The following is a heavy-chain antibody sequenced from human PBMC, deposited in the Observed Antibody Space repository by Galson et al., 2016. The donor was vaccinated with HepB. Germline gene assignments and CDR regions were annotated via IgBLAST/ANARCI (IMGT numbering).Heavy chain of an antibody. Sequence: LRLSCAASGFTFSTFAMTWVRQAPGKGLEWVSVISGSADYTYYADSVKGRFTISRDNSKNTLYLQMISLRAEDTAFYYCAKGYGYFGSWGQGTLVTVSS. V-gene: IGHV3-23*01. D-gene: IGHD3-16*01. CDR1: GFTFSTFA. CDR2: ISGSADYT. CDR3: AKGYGYFGS. J-gene: IGHJ4*02.